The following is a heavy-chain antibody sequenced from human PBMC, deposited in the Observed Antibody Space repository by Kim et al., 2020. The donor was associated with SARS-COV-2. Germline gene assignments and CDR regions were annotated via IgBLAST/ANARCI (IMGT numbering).Heavy chain of an antibody. D-gene: IGHD1-1*01. V-gene: IGHV1-69*01. Sequence: GTGNYAPKFQGRVTITADESTDTAYMELSSLKSDDTAVYYCAREWQLALDHWGQGSLVTVSS. CDR2: GTG. J-gene: IGHJ4*02. CDR3: AREWQLALDH.